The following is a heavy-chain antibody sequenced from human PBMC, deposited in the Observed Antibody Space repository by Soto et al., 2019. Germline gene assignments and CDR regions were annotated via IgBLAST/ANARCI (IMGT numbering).Heavy chain of an antibody. D-gene: IGHD6-6*01. V-gene: IGHV4-61*08. CDR3: ARQISCIAARRVPHIDY. CDR2: VYFSGST. Sequence: PSETLCVTCSGSGDSVSSGDYYWCWIRQPPGKGLEWIGHVYFSGSTNYIPSLKSRLTMSVETAKNQFSLKLNSVTAAETDVYYCARQISCIAARRVPHIDYCG. CDR1: GDSVSSGDYY. J-gene: IGHJ4*01.